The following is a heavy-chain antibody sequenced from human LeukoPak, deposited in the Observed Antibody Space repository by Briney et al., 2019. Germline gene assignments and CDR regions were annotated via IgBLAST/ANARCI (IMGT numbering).Heavy chain of an antibody. CDR2: SYYSGIT. V-gene: IGHV4-39*01. J-gene: IGHJ4*02. Sequence: SETLSLTCTVSGGSISSSSYYWGWIRQPPGKGLEWIGSSYYSGITYYNPSLKSRVTISVDTSKNQFSLKLSSVTAADTAVYYCARHSRVVVVPAATPFDYWGQGTLVTVSS. CDR3: ARHSRVVVVPAATPFDY. CDR1: GGSISSSSYY. D-gene: IGHD2-2*01.